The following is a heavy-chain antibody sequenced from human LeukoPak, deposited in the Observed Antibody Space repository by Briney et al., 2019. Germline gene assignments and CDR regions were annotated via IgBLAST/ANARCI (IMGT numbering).Heavy chain of an antibody. Sequence: ASVKVSCKASGYTFTDYYMRWVRQAPVQGLEWMGWINPNSGGTNYAQKFQGRVTMTSDTSIRTAYMELSRLRSDDTAVYYCASASYYYDSSGYPGYYFDYWGQGTLVTVSS. J-gene: IGHJ4*02. D-gene: IGHD3-22*01. V-gene: IGHV1-2*02. CDR2: INPNSGGT. CDR1: GYTFTDYY. CDR3: ASASYYYDSSGYPGYYFDY.